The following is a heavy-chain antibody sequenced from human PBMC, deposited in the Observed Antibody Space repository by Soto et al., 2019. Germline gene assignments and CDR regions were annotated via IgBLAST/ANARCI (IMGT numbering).Heavy chain of an antibody. CDR2: IFHSGST. CDR3: ARHGGHYFDY. V-gene: IGHV4-4*02. Sequence: QVQLQESGPGLVKPSGTLSLTCAVSGASISSYNWWSWVRQPPGKGLEWIGEIFHSGSTNSNPSHKSRVTISVDKTKYQFSLKLTSVTAADTAFYYCARHGGHYFDYWGQGTLVAGSS. D-gene: IGHD2-15*01. J-gene: IGHJ4*02. CDR1: GASISSYNW.